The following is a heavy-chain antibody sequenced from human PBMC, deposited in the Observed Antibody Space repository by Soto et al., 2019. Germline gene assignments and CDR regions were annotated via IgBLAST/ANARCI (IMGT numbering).Heavy chain of an antibody. V-gene: IGHV3-33*01. Sequence: GGSLRLSCAASGFTFSSYGMHWVRQAPGKGLEWVAVIWYDGSNKYYADSVKGRFTISRDNSKNTLYLQMNSLRAEDTAVYYCARSYYCSGGSCYEGTFDYWGQGTLVTVSS. CDR3: ARSYYCSGGSCYEGTFDY. CDR1: GFTFSSYG. D-gene: IGHD2-15*01. J-gene: IGHJ4*02. CDR2: IWYDGSNK.